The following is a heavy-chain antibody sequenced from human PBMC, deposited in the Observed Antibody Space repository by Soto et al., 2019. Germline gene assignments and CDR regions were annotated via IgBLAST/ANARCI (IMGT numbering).Heavy chain of an antibody. Sequence: GGSLRLSCAAAGFTFNNYWMQWVRRAPGKGLVWVSRINTDGRGTTYADSVRGRFAISRDNAKNTLYLQMNSLRAEDTAVYYCTRRNRLSYSYGKFDCWGQGTL. V-gene: IGHV3-74*01. CDR3: TRRNRLSYSYGKFDC. CDR1: GFTFNNYW. CDR2: INTDGRGT. J-gene: IGHJ4*02. D-gene: IGHD5-18*01.